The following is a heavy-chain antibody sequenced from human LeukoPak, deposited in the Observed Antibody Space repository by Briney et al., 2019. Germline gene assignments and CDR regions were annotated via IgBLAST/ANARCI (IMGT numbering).Heavy chain of an antibody. CDR3: AGYNWNANYMDV. CDR1: GFTFDDYG. V-gene: IGHV3-20*04. J-gene: IGHJ6*03. Sequence: GGSLRLSCAASGFTFDDYGMSWVRQAPGKGLEWVSGINWNGGSTGYADSVKGRFTISRDNAKNSLYLQMNSLRAEDTALYYCAGYNWNANYMDVWGKGTTVTVSS. D-gene: IGHD1-1*01. CDR2: INWNGGST.